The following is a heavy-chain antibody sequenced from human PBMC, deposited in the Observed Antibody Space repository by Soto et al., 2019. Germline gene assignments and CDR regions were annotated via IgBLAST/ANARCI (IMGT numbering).Heavy chain of an antibody. CDR1: GYNFTSYY. D-gene: IGHD6-13*01. V-gene: IGHV1-46*01. CDR2: INPSGGST. J-gene: IGHJ4*01. CDR3: TWPQLQYSSSWSHFDC. Sequence: GASVKVSCKASGYNFTSYYIHWVRQAPGQGLEWMGVINPSGGSTSYAQTFQGRVTMTRDTSTSTVYMELSSLRSEDTAVYYCTWPQLQYSSSWSHFDCWG.